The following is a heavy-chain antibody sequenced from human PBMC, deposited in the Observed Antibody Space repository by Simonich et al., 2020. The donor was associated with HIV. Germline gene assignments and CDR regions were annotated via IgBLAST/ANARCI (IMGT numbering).Heavy chain of an antibody. Sequence: QVQLQQWGAGLLKPSETLSLTCAVYGGSFSGYYWSWIRQPPGKGLEWIGEINHSGRTNYNPSLNSRVTISVDTSKNQFSLKLSSVTAADTAVYYCARLTAGGLGEYFQHWGQGTLVTVSS. CDR3: ARLTAGGLGEYFQH. D-gene: IGHD6-13*01. J-gene: IGHJ1*01. CDR2: INHSGRT. V-gene: IGHV4-34*01. CDR1: GGSFSGYY.